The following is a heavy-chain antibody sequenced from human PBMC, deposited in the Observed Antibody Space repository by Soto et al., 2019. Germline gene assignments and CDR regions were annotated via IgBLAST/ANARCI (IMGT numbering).Heavy chain of an antibody. J-gene: IGHJ5*01. Sequence: SSETLSLTCSVSGDSISNLDYFWAWIRQPPGQALEYIGYIYKSATTYYNPSFESRVAISVDTSKSQFSLNVTSVTAADTAVYFCARGRYCLTGRCFPNWFDSWGQGALVTVHS. CDR2: IYKSATT. CDR1: GDSISNLDYF. CDR3: ARGRYCLTGRCFPNWFDS. D-gene: IGHD7-27*01. V-gene: IGHV4-30-4*01.